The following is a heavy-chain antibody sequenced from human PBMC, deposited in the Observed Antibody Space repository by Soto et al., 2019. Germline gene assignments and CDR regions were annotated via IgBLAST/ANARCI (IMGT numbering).Heavy chain of an antibody. CDR2: ISSNGANT. Sequence: GALRLSCAAPGFTFDSAYSHGISWVRQSPGKGPEWVSTISSNGANTHYAESVKGRFTISKDASRNTVHLHMNSLRAEDTATYFCVSWVSAHFDYWGHGTPVTVSS. CDR1: GFTFDSAYSHG. V-gene: IGHV3-23*01. CDR3: VSWVSAHFDY. J-gene: IGHJ4*01. D-gene: IGHD2-8*01.